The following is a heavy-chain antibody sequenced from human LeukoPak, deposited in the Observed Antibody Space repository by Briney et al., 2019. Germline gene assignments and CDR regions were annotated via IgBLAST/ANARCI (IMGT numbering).Heavy chain of an antibody. CDR2: IKYDGSKE. Sequence: GGSLRLSCAASGFTFSSYGMHWVRQAPGKGLEGVAVIKYDGSKESYGDSVKGRFTISRDNSKNTLYLQMNNLRAEDTAVYYCARDMWIGGYCSSASCSTFDYWGQGTLVTVSS. CDR1: GFTFSSYG. J-gene: IGHJ4*02. V-gene: IGHV3-33*01. CDR3: ARDMWIGGYCSSASCSTFDY. D-gene: IGHD2-2*01.